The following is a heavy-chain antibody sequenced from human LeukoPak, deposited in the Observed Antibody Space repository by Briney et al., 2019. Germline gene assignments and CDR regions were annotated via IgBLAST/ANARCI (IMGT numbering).Heavy chain of an antibody. CDR3: ARVGDGYNGGRYFDY. J-gene: IGHJ4*02. CDR2: IYYSGST. D-gene: IGHD5-24*01. CDR1: GGSISSSSYY. Sequence: SETLSLTCTVSGGSISSSSYYWGWIRQPPGKGLEWIGSIYYSGSTYYNPSLKSRVTISVDTSKNQFSLKLSSVTAADTAVYYCARVGDGYNGGRYFDYWGQGTLVTVSS. V-gene: IGHV4-39*07.